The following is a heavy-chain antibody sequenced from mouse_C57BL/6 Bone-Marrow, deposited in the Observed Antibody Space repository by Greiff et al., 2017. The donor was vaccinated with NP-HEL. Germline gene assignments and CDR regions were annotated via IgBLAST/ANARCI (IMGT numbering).Heavy chain of an antibody. Sequence: EVKLVESGGGLVKPGGSLKLSCAASGFTFSSYTISWVRQTPEKRLAWVATISGGGGNTYYPDSVKGRFTISRDNAKNPLYLQMSSLRSEDTALYYCARQNSGFDYWGQGTTLTVSS. D-gene: IGHD6-1*01. V-gene: IGHV5-9*01. J-gene: IGHJ2*01. CDR3: ARQNSGFDY. CDR1: GFTFSSYT. CDR2: ISGGGGNT.